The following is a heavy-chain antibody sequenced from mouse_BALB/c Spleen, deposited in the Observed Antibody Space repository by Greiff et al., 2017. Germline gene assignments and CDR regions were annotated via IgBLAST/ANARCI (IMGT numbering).Heavy chain of an antibody. J-gene: IGHJ3*01. Sequence: VQLQQSGPGLVQPSQSLSITCTVSGFSLTSYGVHWVRQSPGKGLEWLGVIWSGGSTDYNAAFISRLSISKDNSKSQVFFKMNSLQANDTAIYYCARKGYGSSYEAWFAYWGQGTLVTVSA. V-gene: IGHV2-2*02. CDR3: ARKGYGSSYEAWFAY. CDR2: IWSGGST. CDR1: GFSLTSYG. D-gene: IGHD1-1*01.